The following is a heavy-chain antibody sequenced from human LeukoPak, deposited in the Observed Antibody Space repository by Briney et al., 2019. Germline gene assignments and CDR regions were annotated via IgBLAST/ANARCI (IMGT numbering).Heavy chain of an antibody. CDR2: INSDGSAT. CDR3: ATDPDSGGWSTFDY. D-gene: IGHD6-19*01. J-gene: IGHJ4*02. CDR1: GFSFSRNW. Sequence: GGSLRLSYAASGFSFSRNWMHWVRQAPGKGLVWVSRINSDGSATHYADSVKGRFTIPRDNAKNTLYLQMNSLRAEDTAVYYCATDPDSGGWSTFDYWGQGTLVTVSS. V-gene: IGHV3-74*01.